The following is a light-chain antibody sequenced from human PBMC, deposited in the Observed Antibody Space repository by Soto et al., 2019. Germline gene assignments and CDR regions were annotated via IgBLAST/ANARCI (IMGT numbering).Light chain of an antibody. CDR2: EVN. J-gene: IGLJ1*01. CDR1: SSDIGGYNS. Sequence: QSVLTQPPSASGSPGQSVTISCTGTSSDIGGYNSVSWYQQHPGTAPKLMIYEVNKRPSGVPDRFSGSKSGNTASLTVSGLQAEDDADYYCISYAGSNSFVFGTGTKLTVL. V-gene: IGLV2-8*01. CDR3: ISYAGSNSFV.